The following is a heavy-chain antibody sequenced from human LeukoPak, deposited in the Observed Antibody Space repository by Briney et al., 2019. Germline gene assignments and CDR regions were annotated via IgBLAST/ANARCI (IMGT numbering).Heavy chain of an antibody. Sequence: SGTLSLTCAVYGGSFSGYYWSWIRQPPGKGLEWIGEINHSGSTNYNPSLKSRVTISVDTSKNQFSLKLSSVTAADTAVYYCAREGYYDYVWGSYRYTGYNWFDPWGQGTPVTVSS. V-gene: IGHV4-34*01. CDR1: GGSFSGYY. D-gene: IGHD3-16*02. CDR3: AREGYYDYVWGSYRYTGYNWFDP. J-gene: IGHJ5*02. CDR2: INHSGST.